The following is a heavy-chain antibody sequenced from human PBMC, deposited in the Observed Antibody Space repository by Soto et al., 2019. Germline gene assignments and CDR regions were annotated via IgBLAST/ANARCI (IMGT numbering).Heavy chain of an antibody. CDR3: ARGPNRIWNNYYYYGMDV. V-gene: IGHV1-8*01. Sequence: ASVKVSCKASGYTFTSYDINWVRQATAQGLEWMGWMNPNSGNTGYAQKFQGRVTMTRNTSISTAYMELSSLRSEDTAVYYCARGPNRIWNNYYYYGMDVWGQETTVTVSS. CDR2: MNPNSGNT. CDR1: GYTFTSYD. J-gene: IGHJ6*02. D-gene: IGHD1-1*01.